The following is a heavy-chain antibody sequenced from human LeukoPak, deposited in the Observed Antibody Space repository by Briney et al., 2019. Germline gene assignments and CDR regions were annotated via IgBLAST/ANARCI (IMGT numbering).Heavy chain of an antibody. CDR3: ARVIPMVREVNSLRIFFDY. V-gene: IGHV4-34*01. CDR2: INHSGST. CDR1: GGSFSGYD. D-gene: IGHD3-10*01. J-gene: IGHJ4*02. Sequence: SETLSLTCAVYGGSFSGYDWSWIRQPPGKGLEWIGEINHSGSTNYNPSLKSRVTVSVDTSKNQFSLKLSSVTAADTAVYYCARVIPMVREVNSLRIFFDYWGQGTLVTVSS.